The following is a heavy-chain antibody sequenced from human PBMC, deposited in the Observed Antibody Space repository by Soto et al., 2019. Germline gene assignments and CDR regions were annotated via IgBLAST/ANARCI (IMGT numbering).Heavy chain of an antibody. CDR3: ARWLVWFGDKLANPYYFDY. Sequence: PSETLSLTCTVSDGSISSGGYYWSWIRQHPGKGLEWIGYIYYSGSTYYNPSLKSRVTISVDTSKNQFSLKLSSVTAADTAVYYCARWLVWFGDKLANPYYFDYWGQGTLVTVSS. D-gene: IGHD3-10*01. CDR2: IYYSGST. J-gene: IGHJ4*02. CDR1: DGSISSGGYY. V-gene: IGHV4-31*03.